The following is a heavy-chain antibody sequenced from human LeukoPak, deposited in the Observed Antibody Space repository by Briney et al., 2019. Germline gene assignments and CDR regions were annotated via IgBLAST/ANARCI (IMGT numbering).Heavy chain of an antibody. CDR3: VRVSVHGYSDY. V-gene: IGHV4-59*01. Sequence: PSETLSLTCTVSGGSISNYYWNWIRQPPGKGLEWLGYIYYTGSTKYNPSLKSRVTISVDTSKNQFSLKLSFVTAADTAVYYCVRVSVHGYSDYWGQGALVTVSS. J-gene: IGHJ4*02. CDR1: GGSISNYY. D-gene: IGHD2-8*01. CDR2: IYYTGST.